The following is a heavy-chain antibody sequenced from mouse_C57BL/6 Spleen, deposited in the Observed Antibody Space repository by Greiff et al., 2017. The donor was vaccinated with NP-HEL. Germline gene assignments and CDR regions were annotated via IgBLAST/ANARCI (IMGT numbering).Heavy chain of an antibody. V-gene: IGHV1-26*01. D-gene: IGHD1-1*01. Sequence: VQLQQSGPELVKPGASVKISCKASGYTFTDYYMNWVKQSHGKSLEWIGGINPNNGGTSYNQKFKGKATLTVDKSSSTAYMELRSLTSEDSAVYYCASTTVVGNYAMDYWGQGTSVTVSS. CDR2: INPNNGGT. CDR1: GYTFTDYY. CDR3: ASTTVVGNYAMDY. J-gene: IGHJ4*01.